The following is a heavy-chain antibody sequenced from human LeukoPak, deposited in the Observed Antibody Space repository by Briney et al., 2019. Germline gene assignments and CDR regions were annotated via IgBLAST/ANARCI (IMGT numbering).Heavy chain of an antibody. J-gene: IGHJ3*01. V-gene: IGHV4-38-2*02. CDR2: IRHDGHT. CDR3: ARQVATKGEWAFDV. D-gene: IGHD5-12*01. CDR1: GSFTGYLSMSYY. Sequence: SETLSLTCTVSGSFTGYLSMSYYWGWIRQPPGKGLEWIGSIRHDGHTYYNSSLNSQVTLSVDMSRNQFYLKFNSLTAADTALYYCARQVATKGEWAFDVWGQGTMVTVSS.